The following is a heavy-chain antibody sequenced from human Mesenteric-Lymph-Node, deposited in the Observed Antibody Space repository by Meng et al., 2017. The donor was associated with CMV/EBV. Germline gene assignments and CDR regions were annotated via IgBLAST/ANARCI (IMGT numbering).Heavy chain of an antibody. CDR1: GFTFSSYA. CDR2: ISYDGSNK. V-gene: IGHV3-30-3*01. J-gene: IGHJ4*02. D-gene: IGHD6-19*01. CDR3: AREDSG. Sequence: GGSLRLSCAASGFTFSSYAMHWVRQAPGKGLEWVAVISYDGSNKYYADSVKGRFTISRDNSKNTLYLQMNSLGAEDTAVYYCAREDSGWGQGTLVTVSS.